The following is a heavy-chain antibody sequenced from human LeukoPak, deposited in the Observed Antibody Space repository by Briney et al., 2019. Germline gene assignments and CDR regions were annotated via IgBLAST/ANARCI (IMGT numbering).Heavy chain of an antibody. D-gene: IGHD3-22*01. CDR1: GYTFTSYG. CDR2: ISVSNGNT. V-gene: IGHV1-18*01. J-gene: IGHJ1*01. Sequence: ASVKVSCKASGYTFTSYGISWVRQAPGQGLEWMGWISVSNGNTKYAQNLQGRVTMTTDTSTSTAYMELRSLRSDDTAVYYCATNGGVTMILVVHTEGQFLQHWGQGTLVTVSS. CDR3: ATNGGVTMILVVHTEGQFLQH.